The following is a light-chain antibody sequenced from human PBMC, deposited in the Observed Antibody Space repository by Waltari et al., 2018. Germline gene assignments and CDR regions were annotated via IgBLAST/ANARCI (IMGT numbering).Light chain of an antibody. V-gene: IGLV2-23*02. CDR2: EVY. CDR1: SSDIGYYDL. CDR3: CSYSPNGIRYV. J-gene: IGLJ1*01. Sequence: QSALTQPASVSESPGQSITISCTGTSSDIGYYDLVSWYQQYPGKAPHLIIYEVYKRSSGVSNRFSGSNSGNTASLAISGLQAQDEADYFFCSYSPNGIRYVFGTGTRVTVL.